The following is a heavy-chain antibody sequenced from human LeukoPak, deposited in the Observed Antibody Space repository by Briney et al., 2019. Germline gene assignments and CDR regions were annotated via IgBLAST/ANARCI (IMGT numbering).Heavy chain of an antibody. V-gene: IGHV4-61*01. CDR1: GASVSSGSYY. CDR2: VHSSGST. J-gene: IGHJ4*02. Sequence: KPSETLSLSCTVSGASVSSGSYYWSWIRQPPGEGLEWIGYVHSSGSTNYNPSLKSRVAILVDTPKNQFTLKLSSVTAAVTAVYYCARGVLVGATGHHFAYWGQGTLVTVSS. CDR3: ARGVLVGATGHHFAY. D-gene: IGHD2-8*02.